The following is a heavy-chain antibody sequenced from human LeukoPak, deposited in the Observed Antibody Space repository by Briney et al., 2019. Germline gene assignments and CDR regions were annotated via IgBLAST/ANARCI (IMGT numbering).Heavy chain of an antibody. V-gene: IGHV3-48*03. Sequence: PGGSLRLSCAASGFTVSTYEMNWVRQAPGKGLEWVSYINSRDNIIYYADSVKGRFTISRDNAKNSLSPQMNSLRAEDTAVYYCARGGYCTSTICYSLNAFDIWGQGTMVTVSS. D-gene: IGHD2-2*01. CDR2: INSRDNII. J-gene: IGHJ3*02. CDR3: ARGGYCTSTICYSLNAFDI. CDR1: GFTVSTYE.